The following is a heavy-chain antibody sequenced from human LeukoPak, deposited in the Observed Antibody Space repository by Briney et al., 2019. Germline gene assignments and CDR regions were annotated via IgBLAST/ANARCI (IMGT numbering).Heavy chain of an antibody. CDR2: TYYSGST. J-gene: IGHJ4*02. CDR1: GGSISSGGYY. V-gene: IGHV4-31*03. D-gene: IGHD4-23*01. CDR3: ARDKRDYGGNSGAGMIDY. Sequence: PSQTLSLTCTVSGGSISSGGYYWSWIRQHPGKGLEWIGYTYYSGSTYYNPSLKSRVTISVDTSKNQFSLKLSSVTAADTAVYYCARDKRDYGGNSGAGMIDYWGQGTLVTVSS.